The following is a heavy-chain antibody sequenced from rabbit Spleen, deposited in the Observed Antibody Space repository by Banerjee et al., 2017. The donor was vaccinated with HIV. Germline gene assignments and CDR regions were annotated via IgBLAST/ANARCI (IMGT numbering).Heavy chain of an antibody. Sequence: QEQLEESGGDLVKPEGSLTLTCTASGFSLSNNYAIYWVRQAPGKGLEWIGCIYTGSTGSTYYASWAKGRFTISKTSTTVTLQMTSLTVANTATYFCARGIDDAGYAGFGYVSIYYFNLWGQGTLVTVS. D-gene: IGHD4-2*01. CDR2: IYTGSTGST. J-gene: IGHJ4*01. CDR1: GFSLSNNYA. V-gene: IGHV1S45*01. CDR3: ARGIDDAGYAGFGYVSIYYFNL.